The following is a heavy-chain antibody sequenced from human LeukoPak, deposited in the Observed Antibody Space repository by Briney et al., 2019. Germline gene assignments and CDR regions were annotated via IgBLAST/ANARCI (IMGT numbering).Heavy chain of an antibody. J-gene: IGHJ4*02. V-gene: IGHV4-59*01. CDR1: GGSISSYY. CDR3: ASARSGYYWHYFDY. CDR2: IYYSGST. D-gene: IGHD3-22*01. Sequence: PSETLSLTCTVSGGSISSYYWSWIRQPPGKGLEWIGYIYYSGSTNYNPSLKSRVTISVDTSKNQFSLKLSSVTAADTAVYYCASARSGYYWHYFDYWGQGTLVTVSS.